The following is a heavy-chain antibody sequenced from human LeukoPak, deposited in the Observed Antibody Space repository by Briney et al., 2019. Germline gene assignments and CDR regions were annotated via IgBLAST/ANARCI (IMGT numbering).Heavy chain of an antibody. CDR2: ISAYNGNT. Sequence: GASVKVSCKASGYTFTSYGISWVRQAPGQGLEWMGWISAYNGNTNSAQKLQGRVTMTTDTSTSTAYMELRSLRSDDTAVYYCARDGAPAAELYYYYMDVWGKGTTVTVSS. D-gene: IGHD2-2*01. J-gene: IGHJ6*03. CDR3: ARDGAPAAELYYYYMDV. V-gene: IGHV1-18*01. CDR1: GYTFTSYG.